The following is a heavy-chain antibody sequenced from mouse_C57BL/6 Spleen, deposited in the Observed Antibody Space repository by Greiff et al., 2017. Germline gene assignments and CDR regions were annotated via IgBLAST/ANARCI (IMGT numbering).Heavy chain of an antibody. CDR3: ARGSNWDERAFDY. D-gene: IGHD4-1*01. J-gene: IGHJ2*01. V-gene: IGHV1-59*01. CDR1: GYTFTSYW. CDR2: IDPSDSYT. Sequence: VQLQQPGAELVRPGTSVKLSCKASGYTFTSYWLHWVKQRPGQGLEWIGVIDPSDSYTNYNQKFKGKATLTVDTSSSTAYMQLSSLTSEDSAVYYCARGSNWDERAFDYWGQGTTLTVSS.